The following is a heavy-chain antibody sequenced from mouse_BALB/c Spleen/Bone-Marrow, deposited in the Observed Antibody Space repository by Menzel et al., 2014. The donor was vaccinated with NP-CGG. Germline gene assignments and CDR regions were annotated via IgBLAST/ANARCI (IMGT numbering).Heavy chain of an antibody. D-gene: IGHD1-1*01. Sequence: VHVKQSGAELVKPGASVKLSCTASGFNIKDTYMHWVKQRPEQGLEWIGRIDPANGNTKYDPKFQGKATITADTSSNTAYPQLSSLTSEDTAVYYCASYYYGSSSFAYWGQGTLVTVSA. CDR3: ASYYYGSSSFAY. CDR1: GFNIKDTY. J-gene: IGHJ3*01. V-gene: IGHV14-3*02. CDR2: IDPANGNT.